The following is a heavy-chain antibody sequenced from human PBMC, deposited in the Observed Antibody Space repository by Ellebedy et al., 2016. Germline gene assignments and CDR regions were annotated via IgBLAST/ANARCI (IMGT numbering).Heavy chain of an antibody. Sequence: GGSLRLSCAASGFTVSSNDMHWVRQGTGKGLEWVSVIGIAGDTYYAGSVKGRFTISRENARNSLYLQMNSLRAEDTAVYYCARTYSGTYVDYWGQGTLVTVSS. V-gene: IGHV3-13*01. D-gene: IGHD1-26*01. CDR1: GFTVSSND. J-gene: IGHJ4*02. CDR3: ARTYSGTYVDY. CDR2: IGIAGDT.